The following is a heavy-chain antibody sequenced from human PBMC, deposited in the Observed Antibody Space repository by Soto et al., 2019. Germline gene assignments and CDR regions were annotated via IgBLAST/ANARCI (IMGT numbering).Heavy chain of an antibody. V-gene: IGHV2-26*01. D-gene: IGHD2-2*01. J-gene: IGHJ4*02. CDR3: ARGAYSISTRCYAFDY. CDR2: IFSNDDK. Sequence: QVTLKESGPVLVKPTETLTLTCTVSGFSLSNARMGVSWIRQPPGKALEWLVHIFSNDDKSYSTSLKTRLTMSKDTTKSQVVLTMTNMDPVDTATYYCARGAYSISTRCYAFDYWGQGTLVTVSS. CDR1: GFSLSNARMG.